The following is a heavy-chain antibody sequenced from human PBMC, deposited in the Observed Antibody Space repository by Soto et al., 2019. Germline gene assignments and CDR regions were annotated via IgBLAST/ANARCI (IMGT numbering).Heavy chain of an antibody. J-gene: IGHJ4*02. CDR2: ISSNGGST. CDR1: GFTFSSYA. D-gene: IGHD5-18*01. CDR3: VKDGWVQLWVHPDLDY. V-gene: IGHV3-64D*06. Sequence: GGSLRLSCSASGFTFSSYAMHWVRQAPGKGLEYVSAISSNGGSTYYADSVKGRFTISRDNSKNTLYLQMSSLRAEDTAVYYCVKDGWVQLWVHPDLDYWGQGTLVTVSS.